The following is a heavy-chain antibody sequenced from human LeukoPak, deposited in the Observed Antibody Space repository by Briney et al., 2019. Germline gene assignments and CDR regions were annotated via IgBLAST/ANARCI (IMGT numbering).Heavy chain of an antibody. CDR2: IKQDGSEK. CDR3: ATVGRFDY. CDR1: GFTFSSYW. Sequence: GGSLRPSCAASGFTFSSYWMSWVRQAPGKGLEWVANIKQDGSEKYYVDSVKGRFTISRDNAKNSLNLQMSSLRAEDTAVYYCATVGRFDYWGQGTLVIVSS. V-gene: IGHV3-7*03. J-gene: IGHJ4*02.